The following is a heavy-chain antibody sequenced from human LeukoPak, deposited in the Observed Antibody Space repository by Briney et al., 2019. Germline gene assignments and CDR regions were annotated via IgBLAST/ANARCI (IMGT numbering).Heavy chain of an antibody. CDR1: GFTFSSYA. CDR3: AKPRDYPYYYYYMDV. D-gene: IGHD4/OR15-4a*01. V-gene: IGHV3-23*01. Sequence: PGGSLRHSCAASGFTFSSYAMSWVRQAPGKGLEWVSAISGSGGSTYYADSVKGRFTISRDNSKNTLYLQMNSLRAEDTAVYYCAKPRDYPYYYYYMDVWGKGTTVTVSS. J-gene: IGHJ6*03. CDR2: ISGSGGST.